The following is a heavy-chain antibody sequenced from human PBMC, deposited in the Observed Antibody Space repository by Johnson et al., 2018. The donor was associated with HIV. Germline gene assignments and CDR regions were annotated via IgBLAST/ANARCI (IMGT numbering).Heavy chain of an antibody. Sequence: VQLVESGGGLVQPGGSLRLSCAASGFTVSSNYMSWVRQAPGKGLEWVSVISGSGGSTYYADSVKGRFTISRDNSKNTLYLQMNSLRAEDTAVYYCATAARLFDAFDIWGQGTMVTVSS. V-gene: IGHV3-23*04. CDR1: GFTVSSNY. CDR2: ISGSGGST. J-gene: IGHJ3*02. CDR3: ATAARLFDAFDI. D-gene: IGHD6-6*01.